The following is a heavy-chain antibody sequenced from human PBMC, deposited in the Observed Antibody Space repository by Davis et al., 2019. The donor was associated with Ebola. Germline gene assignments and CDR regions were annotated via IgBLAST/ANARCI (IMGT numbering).Heavy chain of an antibody. D-gene: IGHD2-21*02. CDR2: INHSGST. J-gene: IGHJ4*02. CDR1: GGSFSGYY. V-gene: IGHV4-34*01. Sequence: SETLPLTCAVYGGSFSGYYWSWIRQPPGKGLEWIGEINHSGSTNYNPSLKSRVTISVDTSKNQFSLKLSSVTAADTAVYYCARDRGVTPFDYWGQGTLVTVSS. CDR3: ARDRGVTPFDY.